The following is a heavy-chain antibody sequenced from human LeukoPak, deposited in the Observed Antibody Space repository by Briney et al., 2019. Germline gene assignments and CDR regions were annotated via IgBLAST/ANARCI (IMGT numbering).Heavy chain of an antibody. CDR3: ARYDYYDSSGYKIAEYFQH. D-gene: IGHD3-22*01. CDR1: GFTFSSYW. Sequence: GGSLRLSCAAPGFTFSSYWMHWVRQAPGKGLVWVSRINSDGSSTSYADSVKGRFTISRDNAKNTLYLQMNSLRAGDTAVYYCARYDYYDSSGYKIAEYFQHWGQGTLVTVSS. J-gene: IGHJ1*01. V-gene: IGHV3-74*01. CDR2: INSDGSST.